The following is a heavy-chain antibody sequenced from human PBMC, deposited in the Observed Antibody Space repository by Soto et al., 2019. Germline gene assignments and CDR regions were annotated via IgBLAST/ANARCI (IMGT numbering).Heavy chain of an antibody. D-gene: IGHD2-21*02. J-gene: IGHJ4*02. CDR3: ARQGGDYPSYHFDY. V-gene: IGHV1-69*01. CDR2: IVPMFDTP. CDR1: GGSFSSYG. Sequence: QVQLVQSGAEVKKPGSSVKVSCKASGGSFSSYGFSWVRQAPGQGLEWMGGIVPMFDTPNYAQRFQGRVTISADESTSTSYMELSILRSEDTALYFCARQGGDYPSYHFDYWGQGTLVTVSS.